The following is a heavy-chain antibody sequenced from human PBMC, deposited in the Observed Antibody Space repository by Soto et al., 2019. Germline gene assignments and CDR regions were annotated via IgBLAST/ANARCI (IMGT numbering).Heavy chain of an antibody. Sequence: GESLKLSCKGSGYSFTSYWIGWVRQMPGKGLEWMGIIYPGDSYTRYSPSFQGQVTISADKSISTAYLQWSSLKASDTAMYYCSRFPLESSGLRDYYYYGMDVWGQGTTVTVSS. D-gene: IGHD6-19*01. CDR3: SRFPLESSGLRDYYYYGMDV. CDR2: IYPGDSYT. J-gene: IGHJ6*02. V-gene: IGHV5-51*01. CDR1: GYSFTSYW.